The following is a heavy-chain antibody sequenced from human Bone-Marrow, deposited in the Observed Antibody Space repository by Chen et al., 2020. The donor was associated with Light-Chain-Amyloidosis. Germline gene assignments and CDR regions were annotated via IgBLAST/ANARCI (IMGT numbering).Heavy chain of an antibody. Sequence: QVQLQQWGAGLLKPSETLSLTCAVYGGSFSGYYWSWIRQPQGKGLEWIGEINHSGSTNYNPALKSRVTISVDTSKNQFSLKLSSVTAADTAVYYCARVNPNYDFWSGYYWHFDYWGQGTLVTVSS. V-gene: IGHV4-34*01. CDR3: ARVNPNYDFWSGYYWHFDY. J-gene: IGHJ4*02. CDR1: GGSFSGYY. CDR2: INHSGST. D-gene: IGHD3-3*01.